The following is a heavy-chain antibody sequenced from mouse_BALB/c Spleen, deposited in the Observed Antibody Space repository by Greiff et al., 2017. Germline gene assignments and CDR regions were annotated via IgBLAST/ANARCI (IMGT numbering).Heavy chain of an antibody. V-gene: IGHV5-6-5*01. CDR2: ISSGGST. Sequence: EVQLVESGGGLVKPGGSLKLSCAASGFTFSSYAMSWVRQTPEKRLEWVASISSGGSTYYPDSVKGRFTISRDNARNILYLQMSSLRSEDTAMYYCARITTVDWYFDVWGAGTTVTVSS. CDR3: ARITTVDWYFDV. D-gene: IGHD1-1*01. CDR1: GFTFSSYA. J-gene: IGHJ1*01.